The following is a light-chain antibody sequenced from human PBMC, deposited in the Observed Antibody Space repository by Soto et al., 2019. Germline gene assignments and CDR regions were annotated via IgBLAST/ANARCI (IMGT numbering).Light chain of an antibody. Sequence: DIQLTQSPSTLSASVGDRVTSTWRASQSISSWLAWYQQKPGKAPKLLIYDASSLESGVPSRFSGSGSGTEFTLTISSLQPDDFATYYCQQYNSYSSTFGQGTKVDIK. CDR1: QSISSW. J-gene: IGKJ1*01. CDR2: DAS. CDR3: QQYNSYSST. V-gene: IGKV1-5*01.